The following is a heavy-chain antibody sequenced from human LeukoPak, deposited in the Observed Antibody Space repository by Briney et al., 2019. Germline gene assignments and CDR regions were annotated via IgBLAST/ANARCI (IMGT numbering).Heavy chain of an antibody. J-gene: IGHJ6*03. Sequence: GGSLRLSCAASGFTFGSCAMSWVRQAPGKGLEWVSAISGSGGSTYYADSVKGRFTISRDNSKNTLYLQMNSLRAEDTAVYYCAKDTTYYYHYYMDVWGKGTTVTVSS. CDR2: ISGSGGST. V-gene: IGHV3-23*01. D-gene: IGHD1-1*01. CDR1: GFTFGSCA. CDR3: AKDTTYYYHYYMDV.